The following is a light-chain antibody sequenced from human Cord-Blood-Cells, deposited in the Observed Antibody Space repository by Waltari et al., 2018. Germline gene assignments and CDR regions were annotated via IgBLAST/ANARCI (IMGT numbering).Light chain of an antibody. CDR1: QGISSY. CDR2: AAS. CDR3: QQLNSYPYT. Sequence: IQLTQSPSSLSASVGDRVTITCRASQGISSYLAWYQQKPGKAPKILIYAASTVQSGVPSRFSGSGSGTDFTLTISSLQPEDFATYYCQQLNSYPYTFGQGTKLEIK. V-gene: IGKV1-9*01. J-gene: IGKJ2*01.